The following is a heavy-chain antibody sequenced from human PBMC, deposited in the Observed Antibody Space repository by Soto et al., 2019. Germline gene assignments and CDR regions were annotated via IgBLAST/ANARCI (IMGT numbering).Heavy chain of an antibody. V-gene: IGHV3-30*18. D-gene: IGHD4-4*01. CDR1: GFSFSNYG. CDR2: ISFDGTKK. CDR3: AKESPTVPVYFDY. Sequence: QVQLVESGGGVVQPGRSLRLSCAASGFSFSNYGVHWVRQAPGKGLEWVALISFDGTKKYYADSVKGRFTISRDNSKNTVYLQMNNMRAEDTGVYYCAKESPTVPVYFDYWGQGTLVTVSS. J-gene: IGHJ4*02.